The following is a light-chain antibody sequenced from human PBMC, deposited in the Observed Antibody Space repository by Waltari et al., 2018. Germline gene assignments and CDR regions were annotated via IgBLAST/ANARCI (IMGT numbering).Light chain of an antibody. Sequence: QSVLTQPPSASGSPGQSVTISCTGPSSDVGGYNYVPWYQQHPGKAPKLIIYEVSKRPSGVPDRFSGSKSGNTASLTVSGLQAEDEADYYCSSYAGNNNLVFGGGTKLTVL. CDR2: EVS. V-gene: IGLV2-8*01. CDR1: SSDVGGYNY. CDR3: SSYAGNNNLV. J-gene: IGLJ2*01.